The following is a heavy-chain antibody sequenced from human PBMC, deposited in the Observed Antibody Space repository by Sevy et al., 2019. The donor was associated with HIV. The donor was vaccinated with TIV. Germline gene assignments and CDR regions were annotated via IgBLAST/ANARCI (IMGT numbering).Heavy chain of an antibody. CDR3: AKRRVQSGLSGGGANYGMDV. Sequence: GGSLRLSCAASGFPFSNFAMSWVRQAPGKGLEWVSTLIGGGSRTYYADSVTGRFIISRDNSRNTLYLQMNSLRAEDTAIYYCAKRRVQSGLSGGGANYGMDVCGRCTTVTVSS. CDR2: LIGGGSRT. CDR1: GFPFSNFA. J-gene: IGHJ6*02. V-gene: IGHV3-23*01. D-gene: IGHD2-8*02.